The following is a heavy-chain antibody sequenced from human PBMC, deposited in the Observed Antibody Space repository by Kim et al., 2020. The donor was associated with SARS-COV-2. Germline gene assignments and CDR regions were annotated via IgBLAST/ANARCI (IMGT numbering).Heavy chain of an antibody. D-gene: IGHD6-13*01. V-gene: IGHV6-1*01. CDR3: ARVGLSQQLVLNYYGMDV. CDR1: GDSVSSNSAA. J-gene: IGHJ6*02. CDR2: TYYRSKWYN. Sequence: SQTLSLTCAISGDSVSSNSAAWNWIRQSPSSGLEWLGRTYYRSKWYNDYAVSVKSRITINPDTSKNQFSLQLNSVTPEDTAVYYCARVGLSQQLVLNYYGMDVWGQGTTVTVSS.